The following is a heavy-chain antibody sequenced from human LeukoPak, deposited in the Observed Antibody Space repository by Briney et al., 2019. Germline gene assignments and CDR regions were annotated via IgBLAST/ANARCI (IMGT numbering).Heavy chain of an antibody. CDR3: ARDYSSSWPYYYYGMDV. J-gene: IGHJ6*02. V-gene: IGHV4-59*01. Sequence: SETLSLTCTVSGGSISSYYWSWIRQPPGKGLEWIGYIYYSGSTNYNPSLKSRVTISVDTSKNQFSLKLSSVTAADTAVYYCARDYSSSWPYYYYGMDVWGQGTTVTVSS. D-gene: IGHD6-13*01. CDR2: IYYSGST. CDR1: GGSISSYY.